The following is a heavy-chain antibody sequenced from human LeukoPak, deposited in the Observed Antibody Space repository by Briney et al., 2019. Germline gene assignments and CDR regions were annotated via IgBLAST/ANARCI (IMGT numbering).Heavy chain of an antibody. CDR1: GYTFTGYY. CDR3: ARDKVQAAYYYDSSGYYS. CDR2: INPNSGGT. V-gene: IGHV1-2*02. Sequence: ASVKVSCKASGYTFTGYYMHWARQAPGQGLEWMGWINPNSGGTNYAQKFQGRVTMTRDTSISTAYMELSRLRSDDTAVYYCARDKVQAAYYYDSSGYYSWGQGTLVTVSS. J-gene: IGHJ4*02. D-gene: IGHD3-22*01.